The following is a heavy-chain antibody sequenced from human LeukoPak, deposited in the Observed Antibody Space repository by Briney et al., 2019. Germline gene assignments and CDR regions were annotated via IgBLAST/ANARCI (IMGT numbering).Heavy chain of an antibody. V-gene: IGHV4-59*01. CDR1: GGSISSYY. Sequence: SETLSLTCTVSGGSISSYYWSWIRQPAGKGLEWIGYIYYSGDTNYNPSLQSRVTVSVDTSKNQFSLKLTSVTAADTAVYYCVRGPYGSGISNWFDPWGQGTLVIVSS. CDR3: VRGPYGSGISNWFDP. CDR2: IYYSGDT. D-gene: IGHD3-10*01. J-gene: IGHJ5*02.